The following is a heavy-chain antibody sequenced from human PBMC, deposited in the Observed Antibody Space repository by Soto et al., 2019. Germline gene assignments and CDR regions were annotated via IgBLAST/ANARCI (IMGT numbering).Heavy chain of an antibody. CDR3: ARGPYYGQAYGMDV. CDR2: ISPRTGSA. CDR1: GYTFSDYY. J-gene: IGHJ6*02. D-gene: IGHD3-10*01. V-gene: IGHV1-2*02. Sequence: ASLKVSCKTAGYTFSDYYIHCVRHAPGQGLEWMGWISPRTGSANFAQRFQGRVSMTRDTSITTAYMELRRLKSDDTAVYYCARGPYYGQAYGMDVWGQGTTVT.